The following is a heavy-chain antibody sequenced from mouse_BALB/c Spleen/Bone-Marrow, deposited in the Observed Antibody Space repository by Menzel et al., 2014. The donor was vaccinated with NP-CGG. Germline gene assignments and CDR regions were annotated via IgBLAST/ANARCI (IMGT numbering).Heavy chain of an antibody. CDR1: GYTFTNYW. CDR3: TRGTNY. J-gene: IGHJ2*01. V-gene: IGHV1-87*01. CDR2: IYPGDGDT. D-gene: IGHD3-3*01. Sequence: VKLMESGAELVRPGASVKLSCKASGYTFTNYWMQWVKQRPGQGLEWIGAIYPGDGDTRYTQRFKDKATLTADNSSTTAYMQLSNLAADDSAVNYCTRGTNYWGQGTTLTVSS.